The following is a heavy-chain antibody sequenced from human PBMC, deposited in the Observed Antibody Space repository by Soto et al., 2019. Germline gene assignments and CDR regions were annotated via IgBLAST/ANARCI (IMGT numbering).Heavy chain of an antibody. V-gene: IGHV3-23*01. CDR3: AKDDRGYAVFDY. J-gene: IGHJ4*02. Sequence: EVQLLESGGRLVQPGGSLRLSCAASGFTFSTYAMTWVRQAPGKGLEWVSAISGSGGGTYYADSVKGRFTISRDNSKNTLYLHINSLRAENPAVYYCAKDDRGYAVFDYWGQETLVTVSS. D-gene: IGHD5-12*01. CDR2: ISGSGGGT. CDR1: GFTFSTYA.